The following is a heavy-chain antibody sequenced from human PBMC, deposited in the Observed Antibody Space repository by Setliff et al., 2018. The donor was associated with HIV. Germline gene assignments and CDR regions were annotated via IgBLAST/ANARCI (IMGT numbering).Heavy chain of an antibody. J-gene: IGHJ4*02. V-gene: IGHV3-7*01. CDR2: IKQDGSEK. CDR3: VTDRDRNLPQ. CDR1: GFTFSSYW. Sequence: GGSLRLSCAASGFTFSSYWMSWVRQAPGKGLEWVANIKQDGSEKYYVDSVKGRFTISRENAKNSLYLQMNSLRVEDTAVYYCVTDRDRNLPQWGQGTLVTVSS.